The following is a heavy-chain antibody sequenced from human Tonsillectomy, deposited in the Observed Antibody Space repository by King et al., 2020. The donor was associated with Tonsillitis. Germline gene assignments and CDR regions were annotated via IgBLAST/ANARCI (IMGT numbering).Heavy chain of an antibody. Sequence: QLQESAPGLVKPPETLSLTCTVSGGSISSTTHYWGWIRQPPGKGLEWIGSIYYSGSTYYNPSLKSRVTISVDTSKNQFSLRLSSVTAADTAVYYCARSGSYFVYFDFWGQGTLVTVSS. V-gene: IGHV4-39*01. CDR1: GGSISSTTHY. CDR2: IYYSGST. D-gene: IGHD1-26*01. CDR3: ARSGSYFVYFDF. J-gene: IGHJ4*02.